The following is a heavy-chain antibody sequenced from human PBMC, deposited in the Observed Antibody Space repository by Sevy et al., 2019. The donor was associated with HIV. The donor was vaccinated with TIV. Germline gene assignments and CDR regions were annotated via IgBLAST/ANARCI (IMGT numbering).Heavy chain of an antibody. D-gene: IGHD4-17*01. CDR1: GFTVSSNY. J-gene: IGHJ4*02. Sequence: GGSLRLSCAASGFTVSSNYMSWVRQAPGKGLEWVSVIYSGGSTYYADSVKGRFTISRDNSKNTLYLQMNSLRAEDTAVYYCARERLSTVTTGLYYFDYWGQGTLVTDSS. V-gene: IGHV3-53*01. CDR3: ARERLSTVTTGLYYFDY. CDR2: IYSGGST.